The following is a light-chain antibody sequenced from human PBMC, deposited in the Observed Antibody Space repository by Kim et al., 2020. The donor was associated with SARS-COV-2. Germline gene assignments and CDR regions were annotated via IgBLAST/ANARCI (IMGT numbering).Light chain of an antibody. CDR2: QDD. Sequence: SYELTQPPSVSVSPGQTASITCSGDKLGDKYSCWYQQKPGQSPVLVMYQDDKRPAGIPERFSGSNSGNTATLTISGTQAMDEADYYCQAWASPNTDYVFG. V-gene: IGLV3-1*01. CDR3: QAWASPNTDYV. CDR1: KLGDKY. J-gene: IGLJ1*01.